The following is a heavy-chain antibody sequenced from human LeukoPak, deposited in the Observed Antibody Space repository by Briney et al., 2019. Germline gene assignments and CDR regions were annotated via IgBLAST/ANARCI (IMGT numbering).Heavy chain of an antibody. CDR1: DDXIYSNKW. J-gene: IGHJ4*02. D-gene: IGHD6-19*01. CDR2: ISQTGTT. V-gene: IGHV4-4*02. Sequence: PSGTLSLTCAVFDDXIYSNKWWSWVRQPPGKGLEWIWDISQTGTTYYDPSLKSRTTISIDRSKNHFSLTLNSATAADTAVYFCASHMAVAGTRGFDDWGPGTLVTVSS. CDR3: ASHMAVAGTRGFDD.